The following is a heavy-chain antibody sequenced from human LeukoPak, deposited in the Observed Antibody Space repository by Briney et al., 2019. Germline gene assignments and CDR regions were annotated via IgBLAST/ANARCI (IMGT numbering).Heavy chain of an antibody. CDR2: IYHRGST. D-gene: IGHD3-3*01. CDR1: GYSISNGYY. V-gene: IGHV4-38-2*01. Sequence: PSETLSLTCAVSGYSISNGYYWGWIRQPPGKGLEWVGSIYHRGSTYYNPSLRSRVTISLDRSKKKFSLKLTSVTAADTAVYFCARGAEYYAIWRGYAGYSDYWGQGISVTVSS. J-gene: IGHJ4*02. CDR3: ARGAEYYAIWRGYAGYSDY.